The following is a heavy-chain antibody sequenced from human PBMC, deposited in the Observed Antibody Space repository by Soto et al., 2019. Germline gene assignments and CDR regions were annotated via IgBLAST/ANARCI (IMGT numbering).Heavy chain of an antibody. V-gene: IGHV3-48*03. J-gene: IGHJ4*02. Sequence: GGSLRLSCAASGFTFSSYEMNWVRQAPGKGLVWVSYISSSGSTIYYADSVKGRFTISRDNAKNSLYLQMNSLRAEDTAVYYCARTLAGNDYWGQGTLVTVSS. CDR2: ISSSGSTI. CDR3: ARTLAGNDY. CDR1: GFTFSSYE.